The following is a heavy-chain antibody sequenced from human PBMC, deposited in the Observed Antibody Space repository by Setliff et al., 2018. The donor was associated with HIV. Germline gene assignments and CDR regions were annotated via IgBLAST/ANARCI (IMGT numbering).Heavy chain of an antibody. J-gene: IGHJ4*02. CDR2: INPVGRND. Sequence: SETLSLTCAVYGGSISGYYWSWIRQPPGKGLEWIGEINPVGRNDNYNPSLNNRAAIVLDKSKNQFSLWLTSVTAADTAVYYCARVGLRFKYTFDYWGQGMLVTVS. V-gene: IGHV4-34*04. CDR3: ARVGLRFKYTFDY. CDR1: GGSISGYY. D-gene: IGHD5-12*01.